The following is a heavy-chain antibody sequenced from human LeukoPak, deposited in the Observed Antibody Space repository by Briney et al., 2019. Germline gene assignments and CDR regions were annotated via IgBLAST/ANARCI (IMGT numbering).Heavy chain of an antibody. CDR2: VSDDAINT. D-gene: IGHD2-2*01. J-gene: IGHJ4*02. V-gene: IGHV3-30*01. CDR1: EFTFSSSA. CDR3: ARDRTSSGYFDY. Sequence: PGRSLRLSCAASEFTFSSSAMHWVRQAPGKGLEWVAVVSDDAINTYYADSVKGRFTISKDNSKNKLYLQMNSLRAEDTAVYFCARDRTSSGYFDYWGQGTLVTVSS.